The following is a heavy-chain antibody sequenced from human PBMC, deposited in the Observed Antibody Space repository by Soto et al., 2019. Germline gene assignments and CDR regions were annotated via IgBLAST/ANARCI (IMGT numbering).Heavy chain of an antibody. Sequence: QPRGPLRLSCAASGFAFSSEWMHWVRQAPGKGLVWVSRIDPYDTGITYADSVKGRFTISRDNAKNTLYLQMNSLRAEDTAVYYCTSDTFGARDSWGQGTLVTVSS. CDR3: TSDTFGARDS. V-gene: IGHV3-74*01. CDR2: IDPYDTGI. CDR1: GFAFSSEW. J-gene: IGHJ4*02. D-gene: IGHD2-15*01.